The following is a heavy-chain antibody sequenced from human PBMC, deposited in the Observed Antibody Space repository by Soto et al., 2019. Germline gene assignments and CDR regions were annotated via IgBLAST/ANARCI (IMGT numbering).Heavy chain of an antibody. J-gene: IGHJ5*02. CDR1: GYTFTGYY. Sequence: ASVKVSCKASGYTFTGYYMHWVRQAPGQGLEWMGWTNPNSGGTNYAQKFRGWVTMTRDTSISTAYMELSRLRSDDTAVYYCARSREMGTPWFDHWGQGTLVTVSS. CDR3: ARSREMGTPWFDH. D-gene: IGHD1-1*01. V-gene: IGHV1-2*04. CDR2: TNPNSGGT.